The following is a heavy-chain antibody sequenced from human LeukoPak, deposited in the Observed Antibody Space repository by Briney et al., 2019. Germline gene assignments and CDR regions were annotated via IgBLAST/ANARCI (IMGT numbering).Heavy chain of an antibody. CDR2: INPSGGST. J-gene: IGHJ4*02. CDR1: GYTFTSYY. V-gene: IGHV1-46*01. D-gene: IGHD6-6*01. CDR3: AREVSLDSSSPGRFDY. Sequence: ASVKVSCKASGYTFTSYYMHWVRQAPGQGLEWMGIINPSGGSTSYAQKFQGRVTMTRDTSTSTVYMELSSLRSEDTAVYYCAREVSLDSSSPGRFDYWGQGTLVTVSS.